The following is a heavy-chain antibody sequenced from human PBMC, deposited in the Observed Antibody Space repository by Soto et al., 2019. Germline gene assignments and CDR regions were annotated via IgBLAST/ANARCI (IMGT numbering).Heavy chain of an antibody. CDR2: ISYDGSNK. J-gene: IGHJ6*02. V-gene: IGHV3-30*18. CDR1: GFTFSSYG. D-gene: IGHD3-10*01. CDR3: AKTRYGGFGESDYYGMDV. Sequence: GGSLRLSCAASGFTFSSYGMHWVRQAPGKGLEWVAVISYDGSNKYYADSVKGRFTISRDNSKNTLYLQMNSLRAEDTAVYYCAKTRYGGFGESDYYGMDVWGQGTTVTVSS.